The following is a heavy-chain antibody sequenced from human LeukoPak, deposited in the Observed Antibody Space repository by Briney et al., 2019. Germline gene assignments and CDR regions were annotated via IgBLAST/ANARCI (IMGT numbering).Heavy chain of an antibody. CDR1: EFAFRRYA. D-gene: IGHD6-13*01. V-gene: IGHV3-23*01. Sequence: GGSLRLSCAASEFAFRRYAMSWVRQAPGKGLEWVSGISDSGISTYYADSVKGRFTISRDNSRNTLYLQMNSLRAEDTAVYYCAKDSHSSSWYSSDFDYWGQGTLVTVSS. CDR3: AKDSHSSSWYSSDFDY. CDR2: ISDSGIST. J-gene: IGHJ4*02.